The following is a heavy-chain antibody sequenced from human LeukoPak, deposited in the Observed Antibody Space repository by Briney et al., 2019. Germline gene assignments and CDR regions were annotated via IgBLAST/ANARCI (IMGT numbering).Heavy chain of an antibody. CDR1: GGSISSGSYY. V-gene: IGHV4-61*02. D-gene: IGHD1-14*01. Sequence: SETLSLTCTVSGGSISSGSYYWNWIRQPAGKGLEWIGRIYTSGGTNYNPSLKSRVTISADTSKNQFSLKLTSVTAADTAVYDCARTPGSWQFNKWGQGTMVTVSS. J-gene: IGHJ4*02. CDR2: IYTSGGT. CDR3: ARTPGSWQFNK.